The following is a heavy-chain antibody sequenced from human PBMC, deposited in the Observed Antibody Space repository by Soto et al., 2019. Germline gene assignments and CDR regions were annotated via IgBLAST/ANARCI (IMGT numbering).Heavy chain of an antibody. Sequence: EVQLVESGGGLVKPGGSLRLSCAASGFTFSSYSMNWVRQAPGKGLEWVSSISSSSSYIYYAHSVKGRFTISRDNAKNSLYLQMNSLRAEDTAVYYCARDKRSSGWYEDYWGQGTLVTVSS. CDR2: ISSSSSYI. CDR3: ARDKRSSGWYEDY. CDR1: GFTFSSYS. V-gene: IGHV3-21*01. J-gene: IGHJ4*02. D-gene: IGHD6-19*01.